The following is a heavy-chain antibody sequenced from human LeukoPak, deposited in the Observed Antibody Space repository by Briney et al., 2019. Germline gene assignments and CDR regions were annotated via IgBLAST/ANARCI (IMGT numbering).Heavy chain of an antibody. CDR2: IYTSGST. V-gene: IGHV4-4*07. J-gene: IGHJ4*02. D-gene: IGHD2-2*01. CDR1: GGSISSYY. Sequence: SETLSLTCTASGGSISSYYWSWIRQPAGKGLEWIGRIYTSGSTNYNPSLKSRVTMSVDTSKNQFSLKLSSVTAADTAVYYCARVRCSSTSCWIDYWGQGTLVTVSS. CDR3: ARVRCSSTSCWIDY.